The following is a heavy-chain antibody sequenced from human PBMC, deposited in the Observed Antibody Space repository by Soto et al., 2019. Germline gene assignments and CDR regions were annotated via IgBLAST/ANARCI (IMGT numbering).Heavy chain of an antibody. CDR3: ARGWYCGGDCYEWYFDL. D-gene: IGHD2-21*02. CDR2: IWYDGSNK. V-gene: IGHV3-33*01. CDR1: GFTFSSYG. Sequence: QVQLVESGGGVVQPGRSLRLSCAASGFTFSSYGMHWVRQAPGKGLAWVAGIWYDGSNKYYADSVKGRFTISRDNSKNTLYLQMNSLRAEDTAVYYCARGWYCGGDCYEWYFDLWGRGTLVPVSS. J-gene: IGHJ2*01.